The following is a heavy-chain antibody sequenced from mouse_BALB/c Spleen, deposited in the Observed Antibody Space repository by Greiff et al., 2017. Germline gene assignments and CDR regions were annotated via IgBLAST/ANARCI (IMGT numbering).Heavy chain of an antibody. Sequence: QVQLQQSGAELVRPGSSVKISCKASGYAFSSYWMNWVKQRPGQGLEWIGQIYPGDGDTNYNGKFKGKATLTADKSSSTAYMQLSSLTSEDSAVYFCARGGGFGTTEAWFAYWGQGTLVTVSA. D-gene: IGHD1-1*01. CDR3: ARGGGFGTTEAWFAY. J-gene: IGHJ3*01. V-gene: IGHV1-80*01. CDR2: IYPGDGDT. CDR1: GYAFSSYW.